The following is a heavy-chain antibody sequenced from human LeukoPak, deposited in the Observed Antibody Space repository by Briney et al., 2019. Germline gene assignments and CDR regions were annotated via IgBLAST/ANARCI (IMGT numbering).Heavy chain of an antibody. J-gene: IGHJ4*02. CDR1: GGSISSGSYY. D-gene: IGHD3-9*01. Sequence: SETLSLTCTVSGGSISSGSYYWSWIRQPAGKGLEWIGRIYTSGSTNYNPSLKSRVSISVDTSKNQFSLKLSSVTAADTAVYYCARGNIDILTGWYYFDYWGQGTLVTVSS. CDR2: IYTSGST. CDR3: ARGNIDILTGWYYFDY. V-gene: IGHV4-61*02.